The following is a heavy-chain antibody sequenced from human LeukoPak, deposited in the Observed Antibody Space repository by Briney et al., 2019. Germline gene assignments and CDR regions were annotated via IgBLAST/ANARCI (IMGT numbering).Heavy chain of an antibody. CDR3: VTYRQWLVGA. Sequence: ASVKVSFKVSGYTFTEFSVHWVRQAPGEGLEWMGGFDPEDAEPIYAHKFEGRVIVTQDTSSVTAYMELRSLKSEDTAIYFCVTYRQWLVGAWGQGTLVSVSS. J-gene: IGHJ5*02. D-gene: IGHD6-19*01. V-gene: IGHV1-24*01. CDR2: FDPEDAEP. CDR1: GYTFTEFS.